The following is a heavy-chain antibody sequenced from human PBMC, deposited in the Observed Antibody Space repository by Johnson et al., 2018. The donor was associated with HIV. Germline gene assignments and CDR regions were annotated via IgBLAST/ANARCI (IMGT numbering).Heavy chain of an antibody. CDR2: ISYDGTNE. V-gene: IGHV3-30-3*01. Sequence: VQLVESGGGVVQPGRSLRLSCAASGFTFNDYGMHWVRQAPGKGLEWVAVISYDGTNEYYADSVKGRFTISRDNSKNTLYLQMNSLRAEDTAVYYCARDKSDNFWSGWGAFDIWGQGTMVTVSS. CDR3: ARDKSDNFWSGWGAFDI. J-gene: IGHJ3*02. D-gene: IGHD3-3*01. CDR1: GFTFNDYG.